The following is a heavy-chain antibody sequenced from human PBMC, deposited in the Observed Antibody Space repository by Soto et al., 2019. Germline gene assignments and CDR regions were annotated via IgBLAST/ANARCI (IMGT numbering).Heavy chain of an antibody. D-gene: IGHD2-2*01. CDR3: ARDLLYCSTTSCYTRGNTWFDP. CDR2: INPSSGGT. CDR1: GYTFTNYY. V-gene: IGHV1-46*04. J-gene: IGHJ5*02. Sequence: ASVKVSCKASGYTFTNYYIHWVRQAPGQGLEWMGIINPSSGGTSYAQKLQGRVSMTRDTSTSTVYMELSRLTSEDTAVYYCARDLLYCSTTSCYTRGNTWFDPWAHGTLVTVSS.